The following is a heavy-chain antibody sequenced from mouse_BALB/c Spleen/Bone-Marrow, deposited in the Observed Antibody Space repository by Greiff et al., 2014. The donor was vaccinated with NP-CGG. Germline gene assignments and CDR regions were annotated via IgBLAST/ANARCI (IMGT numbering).Heavy chain of an antibody. CDR2: ILPGSGST. CDR3: ASFYGRFAY. Sequence: VQLQQSGAELMKPGASVKISCKATGYTFSSYWIEWVKQRPGHGLEWIGEILPGSGSTNYNEKFKGKATFTADTSSNTAYMQFSSLTSEDSAVYYCASFYGRFAYWGQGTLVTVSA. D-gene: IGHD1-1*02. J-gene: IGHJ3*01. V-gene: IGHV1-9*01. CDR1: GYTFSSYW.